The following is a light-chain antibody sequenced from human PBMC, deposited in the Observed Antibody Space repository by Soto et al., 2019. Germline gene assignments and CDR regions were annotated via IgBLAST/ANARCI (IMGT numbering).Light chain of an antibody. J-gene: IGKJ1*01. V-gene: IGKV1-5*03. CDR3: QQYNSYSWT. Sequence: DIPMTQSPSTLSASVGDRVTITCRASQSISSWLAWYQQKPGKAPKLLIYKESSLASGVPSRFSGSGSGTEFTLTISSLQPDDFATYCCQQYNSYSWTFGQGTKVEIK. CDR1: QSISSW. CDR2: KES.